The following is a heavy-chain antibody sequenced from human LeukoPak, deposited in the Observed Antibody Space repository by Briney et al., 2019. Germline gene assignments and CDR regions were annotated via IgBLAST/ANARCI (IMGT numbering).Heavy chain of an antibody. J-gene: IGHJ3*02. Sequence: ASVKVSCRASGGTFSSYAISWVRQAPGQGLEWMGGFIPIFCTANYAQKFQGRVTITADKSTSTAYMELSSLRSEDTAVYYCARLSARYCSGGSCYSKFAPTDAFDIWGQGTMVTVSS. V-gene: IGHV1-69*06. CDR3: ARLSARYCSGGSCYSKFAPTDAFDI. CDR1: GGTFSSYA. CDR2: FIPIFCTA. D-gene: IGHD2-15*01.